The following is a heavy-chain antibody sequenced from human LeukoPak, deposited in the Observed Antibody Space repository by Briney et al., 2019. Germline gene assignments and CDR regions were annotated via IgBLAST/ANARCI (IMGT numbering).Heavy chain of an antibody. Sequence: SETLSLTCTVSGGSISSYYWSWIRQPAGKGLEWIGRIYTSGSTNYNPSLKSRVTMSVDTSKNQFSLKLSSVTAADTAVYYCARYGYSYGPTYFNYWGQGTLVTVSS. CDR1: GGSISSYY. CDR2: IYTSGST. CDR3: ARYGYSYGPTYFNY. J-gene: IGHJ4*02. V-gene: IGHV4-4*07. D-gene: IGHD5-18*01.